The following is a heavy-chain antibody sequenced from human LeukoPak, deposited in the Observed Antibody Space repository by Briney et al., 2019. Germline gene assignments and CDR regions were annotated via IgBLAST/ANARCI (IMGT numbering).Heavy chain of an antibody. CDR3: ARAPSIRVITNFDY. D-gene: IGHD3-16*02. J-gene: IGHJ4*02. CDR2: INAGNGNT. Sequence: ASVKVSCKASGYTFTSYTMHWVRQAPGQRLEWMGWINAGNGNTKYSQEFQGRVTMTRDTSISTAYMELSRLRSDDTAVYYCARAPSIRVITNFDYWGQGTLVTVSS. V-gene: IGHV1-3*01. CDR1: GYTFTSYT.